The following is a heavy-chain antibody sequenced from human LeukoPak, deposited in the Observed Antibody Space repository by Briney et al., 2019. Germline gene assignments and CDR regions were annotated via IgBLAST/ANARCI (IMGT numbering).Heavy chain of an antibody. V-gene: IGHV3-23*01. CDR1: GFTFSSYA. D-gene: IGHD2-2*01. CDR3: ANDCSSTSCIQFGI. J-gene: IGHJ3*02. CDR2: ISGSGGST. Sequence: GGSLRLSCAASGFTFSSYAMSWVRQAPGKGLEWVSAISGSGGSTYYADSVKGRFTISRDNSKNTLYLQMNGLRAEDTAVYYRANDCSSTSCIQFGIWGQGTMVTVSS.